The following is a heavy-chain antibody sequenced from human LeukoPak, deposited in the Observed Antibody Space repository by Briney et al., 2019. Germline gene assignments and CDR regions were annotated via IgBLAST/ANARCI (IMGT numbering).Heavy chain of an antibody. CDR1: GFSLSTSGMC. V-gene: IGHV2-70*11. Sequence: RGSGPTLVNPTQTLTLTCTFSGFSLSTSGMCVSWIRQPPGKALEWLARIEWDDDKYYSTSLKTRLTISKDTSKNQVVLTMTNMDPVDTATYYCARIWRHDSSGYFDYWGQGTLVTVSS. CDR2: IEWDDDK. D-gene: IGHD3-22*01. CDR3: ARIWRHDSSGYFDY. J-gene: IGHJ4*02.